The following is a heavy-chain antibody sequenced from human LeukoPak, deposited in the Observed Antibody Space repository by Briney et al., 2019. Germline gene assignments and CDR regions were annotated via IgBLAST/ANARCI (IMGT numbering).Heavy chain of an antibody. J-gene: IGHJ4*02. V-gene: IGHV3-7*01. CDR1: GFTFSSYW. D-gene: IGHD2-2*01. CDR2: IKQDGSEK. CDR3: AKESIVVVPAAPQFDY. Sequence: GGSLRLSCAASGFTFSSYWMSWVRQAPGKGLEWVANIKQDGSEKYYADSVKGRFTISRDNSKNTLYLQMNSLRAEDTAVYYCAKESIVVVPAAPQFDYWGQGTLVTVSS.